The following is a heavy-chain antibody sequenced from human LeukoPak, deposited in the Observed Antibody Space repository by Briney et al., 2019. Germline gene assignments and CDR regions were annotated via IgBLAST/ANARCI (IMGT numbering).Heavy chain of an antibody. CDR3: AKKVWDYYDSSGYPDYFDY. D-gene: IGHD3-22*01. Sequence: GGSLRLSCAASGFTFNSYAMSWVRQAPGKGLEWVSTIGFGDDSAYYADSVKGRFTISRDNSKNTLYLQMNSLRAEDTAVYYCAKKVWDYYDSSGYPDYFDYWGQGTLVTVSS. V-gene: IGHV3-23*01. CDR2: IGFGDDSA. J-gene: IGHJ4*02. CDR1: GFTFNSYA.